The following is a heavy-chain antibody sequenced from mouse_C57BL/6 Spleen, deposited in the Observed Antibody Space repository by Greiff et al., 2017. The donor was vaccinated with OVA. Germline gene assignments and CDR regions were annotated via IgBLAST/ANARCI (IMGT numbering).Heavy chain of an antibody. D-gene: IGHD1-1*01. CDR2: IRNKANNHAT. J-gene: IGHJ3*01. CDR1: GFTFSDAW. V-gene: IGHV6-6*01. CDR3: TRRAYAVVAPGFAY. Sequence: DVKLVESGGGLVQPGGSMKLSCAASGFTFSDAWMDWVRQSPEKGLEWVAEIRNKANNHATYYAESVKGRFTISRDDSKSSVYLQMNSLRAEDTGIYDCTRRAYAVVAPGFAYWGQGTLVTVSA.